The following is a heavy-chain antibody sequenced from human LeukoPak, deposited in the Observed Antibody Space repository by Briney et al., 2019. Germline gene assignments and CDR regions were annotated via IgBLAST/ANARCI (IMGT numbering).Heavy chain of an antibody. V-gene: IGHV1-18*01. D-gene: IGHD2-2*01. Sequence: GASVKVSCKASGYTFTSYGISWVRQAPGQGLEWMGWISAYNGNTNYAQKLQGRVTMTTDTSTSTAYMELRSLRSDDTAVYYCARDLPNIVVVPAAPDYWGQGTLVTASS. CDR3: ARDLPNIVVVPAAPDY. CDR2: ISAYNGNT. CDR1: GYTFTSYG. J-gene: IGHJ4*02.